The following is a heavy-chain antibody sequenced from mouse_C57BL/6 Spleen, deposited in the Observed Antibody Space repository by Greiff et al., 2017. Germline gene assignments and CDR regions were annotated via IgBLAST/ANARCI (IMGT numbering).Heavy chain of an antibody. V-gene: IGHV1-81*01. D-gene: IGHD1-1*01. CDR2: IYPRSGNT. Sequence: QVHVKQSGAELARPGASVKLSCKASGYTFTSYGISWVKQRTGQGLEWIGEIYPRSGNTYYNEKFKGKATLTADKSSSTAYMELRSLTSEDSAVYFCAREETYYGSSSWFAYWGQGTLVTVSA. CDR3: AREETYYGSSSWFAY. J-gene: IGHJ3*01. CDR1: GYTFTSYG.